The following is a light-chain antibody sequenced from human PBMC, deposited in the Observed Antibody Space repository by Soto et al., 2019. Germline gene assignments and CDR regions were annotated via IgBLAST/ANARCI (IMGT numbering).Light chain of an antibody. CDR3: QQYGSSLFWT. J-gene: IGKJ4*01. Sequence: EIVLTQSPGTLSLSPGERATLSCRASQSVSSSYLAWYQQKPGQAPRLLIYGASSRATGIPDRLSGSGSGTDFTLTISRLEPEDFAVYYCQQYGSSLFWTFGGGTKVEIK. CDR2: GAS. V-gene: IGKV3-20*01. CDR1: QSVSSSY.